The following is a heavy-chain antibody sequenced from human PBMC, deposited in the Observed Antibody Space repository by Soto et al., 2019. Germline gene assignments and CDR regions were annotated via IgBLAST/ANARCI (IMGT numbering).Heavy chain of an antibody. CDR1: GFTFSSYS. Sequence: PGGSLRLSCAASGFTFSSYSMNWVRQAPGKGLEWVSYISSSSSAIYYADSVKGRFTISRDNAKNSLYLQMNSLRAEDSAVYYCARSGYDILTESQHGMDVWGQGTTVTVSS. CDR2: ISSSSSAI. J-gene: IGHJ6*02. CDR3: ARSGYDILTESQHGMDV. V-gene: IGHV3-48*01. D-gene: IGHD3-9*01.